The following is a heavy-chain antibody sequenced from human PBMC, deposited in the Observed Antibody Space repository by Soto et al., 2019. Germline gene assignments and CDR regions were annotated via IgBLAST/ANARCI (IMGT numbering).Heavy chain of an antibody. V-gene: IGHV3-33*01. Sequence: QVQLVESGGGVVQPGRSLRLSCASSGFTFSNYGMHWVRQAPGKGLEWVALIWYDGTNKYYADSVKGRFTISRDNSKNPLFLQMNSLRAEDTAVYYCARDPYTHCTSTSCYTPYYYYYGMDVWGQGTTVTVSS. CDR1: GFTFSNYG. CDR2: IWYDGTNK. D-gene: IGHD2-2*02. CDR3: ARDPYTHCTSTSCYTPYYYYYGMDV. J-gene: IGHJ6*02.